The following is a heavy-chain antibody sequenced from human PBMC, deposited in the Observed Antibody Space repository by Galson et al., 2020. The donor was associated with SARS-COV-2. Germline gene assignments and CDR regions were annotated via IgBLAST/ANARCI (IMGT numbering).Heavy chain of an antibody. CDR3: TSPIVVVPAAIGYGMDV. D-gene: IGHD2-2*01. Sequence: GGSLRLSCAASGFTFSGSAMHWVRQASGKGLEWVGRIRSKANSYATAYAASVKGRFTISRDDSKNTAYLQMNSLKTEDTAVYYCTSPIVVVPAAIGYGMDVWGQGTTVTVSS. V-gene: IGHV3-73*01. CDR2: IRSKANSYAT. J-gene: IGHJ6*02. CDR1: GFTFSGSA.